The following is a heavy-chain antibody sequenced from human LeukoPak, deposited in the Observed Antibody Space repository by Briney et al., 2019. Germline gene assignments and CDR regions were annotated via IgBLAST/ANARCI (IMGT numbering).Heavy chain of an antibody. J-gene: IGHJ5*02. CDR1: SGSIGTFY. CDR2: IYYSGST. CDR3: ARSFHEIAAAANWFDP. V-gene: IGHV4-59*08. Sequence: SETLSLTCTVSSGSIGTFYWGWIRQPPGKGLEWIAYIYYSGSTNYNPSLKSRVTMSLDTSKNQFSLKLSSVTAADTAVYYCARSFHEIAAAANWFDPWGQGTLVTVSS. D-gene: IGHD6-13*01.